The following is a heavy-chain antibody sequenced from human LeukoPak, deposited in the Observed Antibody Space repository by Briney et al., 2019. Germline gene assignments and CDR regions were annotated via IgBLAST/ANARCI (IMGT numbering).Heavy chain of an antibody. D-gene: IGHD6-6*01. Sequence: GESLKISCQTSGFTFTDYWIGWVRQMPGKGLQGMGIIYPGDSDTKYSPSFRGQVTMSADKSTNTAYLQWGSLKASDTAMYFCARGDASMATGFNYWGQGTLVTVSS. J-gene: IGHJ4*02. CDR3: ARGDASMATGFNY. CDR2: IYPGDSDT. V-gene: IGHV5-51*01. CDR1: GFTFTDYW.